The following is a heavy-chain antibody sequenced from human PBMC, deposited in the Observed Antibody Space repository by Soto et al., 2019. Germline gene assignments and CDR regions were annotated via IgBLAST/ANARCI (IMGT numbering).Heavy chain of an antibody. Sequence: XAVKVSCKATGYSLTGHYMHWVRQAPGQGLEWMGWINPNSGGTNYAQKFQGRVTMTRDTSISTAYMELSRLRSDDTAVYYCATGSIYPRYYGMDVWGQGTTVTVSS. J-gene: IGHJ6*02. CDR2: INPNSGGT. V-gene: IGHV1-2*02. D-gene: IGHD3-10*01. CDR3: ATGSIYPRYYGMDV. CDR1: GYSLTGHY.